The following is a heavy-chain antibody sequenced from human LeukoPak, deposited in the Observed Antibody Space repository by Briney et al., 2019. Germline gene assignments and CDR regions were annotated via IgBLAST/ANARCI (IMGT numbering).Heavy chain of an antibody. CDR1: GYTFTTDA. D-gene: IGHD4-17*01. J-gene: IGHJ4*02. V-gene: IGHV1-18*01. CDR3: AREGTTVTTSLDY. Sequence: ASVNVSCKASGYTFTTDAISWVRQAAGQGLEWMGWISAYNGNTNYAQKLQGRVTLTTDTSTSTAYMELRSLRSDDTAVYYCAREGTTVTTSLDYWGQGTLVTVSS. CDR2: ISAYNGNT.